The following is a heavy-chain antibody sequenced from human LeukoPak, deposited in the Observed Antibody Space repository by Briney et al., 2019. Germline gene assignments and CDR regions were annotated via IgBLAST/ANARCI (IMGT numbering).Heavy chain of an antibody. CDR2: IYYSGST. Sequence: SETLSLTCTVSGGSISSYYWSWIRQPPGKGLEWIGYIYYSGSTNYNPSLKSRVTISVDTSKNPFSLKLSSVTAADTAVYYCARALRRNIGSGWYRLDYWGQGTLVTVSS. CDR1: GGSISSYY. V-gene: IGHV4-59*01. D-gene: IGHD6-19*01. CDR3: ARALRRNIGSGWYRLDY. J-gene: IGHJ4*02.